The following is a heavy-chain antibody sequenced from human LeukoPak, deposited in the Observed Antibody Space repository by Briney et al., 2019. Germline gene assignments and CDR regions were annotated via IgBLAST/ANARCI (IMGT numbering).Heavy chain of an antibody. CDR2: IHHTGST. Sequence: PSETLSLTCSVSGYSVTSDCFWGWIRQPPGKGLEWIATIHHTGSTFYNPSLKSRVTISLDTSKNHFSLTVTSVTAADTAVYYCARVRTRAGNDCWGQGTLVTVSS. V-gene: IGHV4-38-2*02. J-gene: IGHJ4*02. CDR3: ARVRTRAGNDC. CDR1: GYSVTSDCF.